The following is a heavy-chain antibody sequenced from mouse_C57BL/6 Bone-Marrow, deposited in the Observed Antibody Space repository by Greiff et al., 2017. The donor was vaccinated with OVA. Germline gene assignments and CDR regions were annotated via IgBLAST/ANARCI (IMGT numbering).Heavy chain of an antibody. D-gene: IGHD1-1*01. V-gene: IGHV5-4*03. CDR2: ISDGGSYT. Sequence: EVMLVESGGGLVKPGGSLKLSCAASGFTFSSYAMSWVRQTPEKRLEWVATISDGGSYTYYPDNVKGRFTISRDNAKNNLYLQMSHLKSEDTAMYYCASRITTVVDWYFDVWGTGTTVTVSS. CDR1: GFTFSSYA. CDR3: ASRITTVVDWYFDV. J-gene: IGHJ1*03.